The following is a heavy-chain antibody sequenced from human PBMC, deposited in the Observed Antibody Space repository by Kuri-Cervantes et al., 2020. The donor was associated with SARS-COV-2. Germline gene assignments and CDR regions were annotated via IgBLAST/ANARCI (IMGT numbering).Heavy chain of an antibody. J-gene: IGHJ4*02. CDR1: GESASGYF. V-gene: IGHV4-34*01. D-gene: IGHD3-10*01. CDR3: ARRGLKARQYFDS. CDR2: VSQSGST. Sequence: GSLRLSCAMYGESASGYFWSWFRQPPGKELEWIGEVSQSGSTDYNPSLKSPVTMTLDTSMKHFSLNLSYVTAADTAVYYCARRGLKARQYFDSWGQGTLVTVSS.